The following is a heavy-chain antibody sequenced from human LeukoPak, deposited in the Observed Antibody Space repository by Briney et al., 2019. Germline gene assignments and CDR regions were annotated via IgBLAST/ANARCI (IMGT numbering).Heavy chain of an antibody. D-gene: IGHD3-22*01. J-gene: IGHJ4*02. CDR2: IYYSGSA. Sequence: SETLSLTCTVSGGSVNSGTYYWSWIRQPPGKGLEWIGNIYYSGSAYYNPSLKSRVTISVDRSKNQFSLKLSSVTAADTAVCYCASMEPRRYSSGLGYFDYWGQGTLVTVSS. V-gene: IGHV4-39*07. CDR3: ASMEPRRYSSGLGYFDY. CDR1: GGSVNSGTYY.